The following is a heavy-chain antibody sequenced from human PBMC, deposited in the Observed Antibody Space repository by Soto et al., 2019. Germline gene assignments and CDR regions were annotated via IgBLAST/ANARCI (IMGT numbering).Heavy chain of an antibody. Sequence: SVKVSCKASGGTFSSYAISWVRQAPGQGLEWMGGIIPIFGTANYAQKFQGRVTITADESTSTAYMELSSLRSEDTAVHYCARLAPRVRGSKGTTPPDYWGQGTMVTVSS. D-gene: IGHD3-10*01. J-gene: IGHJ4*02. V-gene: IGHV1-69*13. CDR2: IIPIFGTA. CDR3: ARLAPRVRGSKGTTPPDY. CDR1: GGTFSSYA.